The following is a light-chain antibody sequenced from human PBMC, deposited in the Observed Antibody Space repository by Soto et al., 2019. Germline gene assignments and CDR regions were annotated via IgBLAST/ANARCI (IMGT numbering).Light chain of an antibody. CDR3: QQYGSSRFT. J-gene: IGKJ3*01. Sequence: EIVLTQSPGTLSLSPGERATLSCRASLSISISYLAWYQQKPGQAPRLLVYGASSRATGIPDRFSGSGSGTDFTLTISRLEPEDFAVYYCQQYGSSRFTFGPGTKVDIK. CDR1: LSISISY. CDR2: GAS. V-gene: IGKV3-20*01.